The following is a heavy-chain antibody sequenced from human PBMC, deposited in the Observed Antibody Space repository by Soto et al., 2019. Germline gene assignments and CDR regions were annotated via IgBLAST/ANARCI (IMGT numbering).Heavy chain of an antibody. J-gene: IGHJ4*02. V-gene: IGHV3-33*01. Sequence: GGSLRLSCAASGFTFSSYGMHWVRQAPGKGLEWVAVIWYDGSNKYYADSVKGRFTISRDNSKNTLYLQMNSLRAEDTAVYYCARETAGSGSYCLDYWGQGTLVTVSS. CDR3: ARETAGSGSYCLDY. D-gene: IGHD3-10*01. CDR2: IWYDGSNK. CDR1: GFTFSSYG.